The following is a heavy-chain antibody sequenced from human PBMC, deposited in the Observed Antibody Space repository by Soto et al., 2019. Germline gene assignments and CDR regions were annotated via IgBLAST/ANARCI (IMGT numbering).Heavy chain of an antibody. D-gene: IGHD6-19*01. J-gene: IGHJ6*02. CDR2: ISYDGSNK. CDR1: GFTFSSYA. Sequence: GGSLRLSCAASGFTFSSYAMHWVRQAPGKGLEWVAVISYDGSNKYYADSVKGRFTISRDNSKNTLYLQMNSLRAEDTAVYYCARVTVAGYYYYGMDVWGQGTTVTVSS. V-gene: IGHV3-30-3*01. CDR3: ARVTVAGYYYYGMDV.